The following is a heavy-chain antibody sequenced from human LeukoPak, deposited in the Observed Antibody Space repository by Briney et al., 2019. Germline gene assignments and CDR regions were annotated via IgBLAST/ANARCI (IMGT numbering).Heavy chain of an antibody. J-gene: IGHJ3*02. V-gene: IGHV3-64*01. Sequence: PGGSLRLSCAASGFTFSSYAMHWVRQAPGKGLEYVSAISSNGGSTYYANPVKGRFTISRDNSKNTLYLQMGSLRAEDMAVYYCAREGGPVLWGNAFDIWGQGTMVTVSS. D-gene: IGHD2-21*01. CDR3: AREGGPVLWGNAFDI. CDR1: GFTFSSYA. CDR2: ISSNGGST.